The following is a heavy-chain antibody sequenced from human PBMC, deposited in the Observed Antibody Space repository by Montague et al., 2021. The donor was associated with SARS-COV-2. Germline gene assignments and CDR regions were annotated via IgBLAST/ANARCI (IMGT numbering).Heavy chain of an antibody. D-gene: IGHD3-10*01. CDR1: GFSLNTNGVG. V-gene: IGHV2-5*02. Sequence: PALVKPTQTLTLTCTFSGFSLNTNGVGVGWIRQPPGKALEWLALIYWDDDKRHSPSLKSRLTITKDTSKNQVVLTMTNMDPVDTATYYCAHRRPGSGGYYFDYWGQGTLVTVSS. CDR3: AHRRPGSGGYYFDY. CDR2: IYWDDDK. J-gene: IGHJ4*02.